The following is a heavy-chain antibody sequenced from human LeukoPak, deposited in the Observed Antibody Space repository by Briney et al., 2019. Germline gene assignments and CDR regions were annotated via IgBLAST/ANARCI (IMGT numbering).Heavy chain of an antibody. Sequence: SETLSLTCAVSGGSISSGGYSWSWIRQPPGKGLEWTGYIYHSGSTYYNPSLKSRVTISVDRSKNQFSLKLSSVTAADTAVYYCARGQENCGGDCGVAYWGQGTLVTVSS. J-gene: IGHJ4*02. CDR1: GGSISSGGYS. V-gene: IGHV4-30-2*01. CDR2: IYHSGST. CDR3: ARGQENCGGDCGVAY. D-gene: IGHD2-21*02.